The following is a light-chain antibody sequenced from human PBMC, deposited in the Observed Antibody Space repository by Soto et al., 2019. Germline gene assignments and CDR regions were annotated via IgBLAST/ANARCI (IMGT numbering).Light chain of an antibody. J-gene: IGKJ1*01. CDR1: QGIRND. V-gene: IGKV1-6*01. CDR3: QQSYIAPRT. CDR2: GAS. Sequence: AIQMTQFPSSLSASVGDRVTITCRASQGIRNDLGWYQQKSGRAPKLLIFGASTLQSGVPSRFSGSGSGTDFTLTISSLHPEDFATYYCQQSYIAPRTFGQGTKVDIK.